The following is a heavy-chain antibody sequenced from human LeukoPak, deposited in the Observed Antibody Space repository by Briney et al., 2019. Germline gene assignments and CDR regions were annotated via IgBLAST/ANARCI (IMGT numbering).Heavy chain of an antibody. CDR2: IIPIFGTA. CDR3: ARRGAGPLALDP. V-gene: IGHV1-69*13. J-gene: IGHJ5*02. Sequence: GASVKVSCKASGGTFSSYAISWVRQAPGQGLEWMGGIIPIFGTANYAQKFQGRVTITADESTSTAYMELSSLRSEDTAVYYCARRGAGPLALDPWGQGTLVTVSS. D-gene: IGHD6-19*01. CDR1: GGTFSSYA.